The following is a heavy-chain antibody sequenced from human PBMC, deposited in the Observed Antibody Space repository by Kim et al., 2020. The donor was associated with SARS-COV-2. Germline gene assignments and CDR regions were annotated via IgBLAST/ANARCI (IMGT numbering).Heavy chain of an antibody. V-gene: IGHV4-39*01. Sequence: STYTTPSLKSRVTLPVDTSKNRFSLKLSSVTAADTAVYYCARGIGWYFDYWGQGTLVTVSS. D-gene: IGHD6-19*01. CDR2: ST. CDR3: ARGIGWYFDY. J-gene: IGHJ4*02.